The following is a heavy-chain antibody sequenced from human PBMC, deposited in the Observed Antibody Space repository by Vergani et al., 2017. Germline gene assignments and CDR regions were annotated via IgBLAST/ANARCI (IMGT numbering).Heavy chain of an antibody. CDR1: GASIRRSNYY. Sequence: QLQLQESGPGLVKPSATLSLTCSVSGASIRRSNYYWGWIRQPPGKGLEWIAGIYYSGSTYYNPSLKSRVTISVDPSKNQFSLKLRSVTAADTAVYFCARHSTVEWLVKLGWIDRWGQGILGTVSS. CDR3: ARHSTVEWLVKLGWIDR. V-gene: IGHV4-39*01. CDR2: IYYSGST. D-gene: IGHD6-19*01. J-gene: IGHJ5*02.